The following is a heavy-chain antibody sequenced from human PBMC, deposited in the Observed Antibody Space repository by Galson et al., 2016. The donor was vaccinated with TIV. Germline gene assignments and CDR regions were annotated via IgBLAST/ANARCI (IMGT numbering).Heavy chain of an antibody. J-gene: IGHJ4*02. D-gene: IGHD3-3*01. CDR2: ILTGGTIM. CDR1: GFTFRDYY. V-gene: IGHV3-11*01. CDR3: ARFWSGYFDY. Sequence: SLRLSCAASGFTFRDYYMSWIRQAPGKGLEWISNILTGGTIMYYADSVKGRFTISRDNAKNSLYLLMNSLRAEDTAVYYCARFWSGYFDYWGQGILVTVSS.